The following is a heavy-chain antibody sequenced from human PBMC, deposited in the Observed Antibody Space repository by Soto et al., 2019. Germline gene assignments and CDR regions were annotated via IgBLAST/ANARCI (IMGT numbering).Heavy chain of an antibody. J-gene: IGHJ4*02. CDR2: IYHSGST. Sequence: VQLLESGGGLVQPGGSLRLSCAASGFTFSSNAMSWVRQAPGKGLEWIGYIYHSGSTYYNPSLKSRVTISVDRSKNQFSLKLSSVTAADTAVYYCAREGGYSYGAIDYWGQGTLVTVSS. D-gene: IGHD5-18*01. CDR1: GFTFSSNAM. V-gene: IGHV4-4*02. CDR3: AREGGYSYGAIDY.